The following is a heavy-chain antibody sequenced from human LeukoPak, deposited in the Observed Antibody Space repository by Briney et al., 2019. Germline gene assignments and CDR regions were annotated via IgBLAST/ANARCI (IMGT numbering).Heavy chain of an antibody. Sequence: SETLSLTCTVSGGSISSSSYYWGWIRQPPGKGLEWIGSIYYSGSTYYNPSLKGRVTISVDTSKNQFSLKLSSVTAADTAVYYCARDPYSSGWYFDYWGQGTLVTASS. CDR1: GGSISSSSYY. CDR2: IYYSGST. J-gene: IGHJ4*02. CDR3: ARDPYSSGWYFDY. D-gene: IGHD6-19*01. V-gene: IGHV4-39*02.